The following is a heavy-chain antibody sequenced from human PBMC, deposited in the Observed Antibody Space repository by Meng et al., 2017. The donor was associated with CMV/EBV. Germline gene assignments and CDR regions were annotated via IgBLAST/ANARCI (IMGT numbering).Heavy chain of an antibody. Sequence: FSLSTCGGGVGWIRQPPGKALEWLALIYWNDDKRYSPSLKSRLNIAKDTSKNQVVLTMTNMDPVDTATYYCAHSQDSGTFPVVYFDYWGQGTLVTVSS. CDR1: FSLSTCGGG. CDR2: IYWNDDK. CDR3: AHSQDSGTFPVVYFDY. D-gene: IGHD1-26*01. J-gene: IGHJ4*02. V-gene: IGHV2-5*01.